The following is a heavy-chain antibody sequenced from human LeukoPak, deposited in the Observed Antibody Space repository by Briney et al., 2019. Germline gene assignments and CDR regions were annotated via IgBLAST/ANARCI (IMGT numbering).Heavy chain of an antibody. Sequence: GASVKVSCKASAYTFTAYFIYWVRQAPGQGLEWMGWINHNSGDTNYAQKFQGRVTMTRDTSISTAYMELSRLRSDDTAVYYCALNQLTGYYSFDYWGQGTLVTVSS. D-gene: IGHD3-9*01. CDR2: INHNSGDT. CDR1: AYTFTAYF. J-gene: IGHJ4*02. CDR3: ALNQLTGYYSFDY. V-gene: IGHV1-2*02.